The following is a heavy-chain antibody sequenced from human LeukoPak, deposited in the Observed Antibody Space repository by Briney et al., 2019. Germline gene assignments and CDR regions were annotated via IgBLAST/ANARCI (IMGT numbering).Heavy chain of an antibody. CDR2: IYSGGTT. J-gene: IGHJ1*01. D-gene: IGHD3-10*01. CDR3: ARDSVVRGVEH. Sequence: PVGSLRLSCAASVFTVSSNYMTWVCQAPGKRLGWVSVIYSGGTTYYADSVKGRFTISRDNSKNTLYLQMNSLRAEDTAVYYCARDSVVRGVEHGGQGTLVTVSS. CDR1: VFTVSSNY. V-gene: IGHV3-53*01.